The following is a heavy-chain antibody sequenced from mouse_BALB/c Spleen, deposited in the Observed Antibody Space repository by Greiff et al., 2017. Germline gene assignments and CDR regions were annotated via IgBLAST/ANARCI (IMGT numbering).Heavy chain of an antibody. CDR2: ISSGGSYT. V-gene: IGHV5-9-3*01. CDR1: GFTFSSYA. J-gene: IGHJ2*01. CDR3: AILSITTDY. D-gene: IGHD1-2*01. Sequence: EVQLVESGGGLVKPGGSLKLSCAASGFTFSSYAMSWVRQTPEKRLEWVATISSGGSYTYYPDSVKGRFTISRDNAKNTLYLQMSSLRSEDTAMYYCAILSITTDYWGQGTTLTVSS.